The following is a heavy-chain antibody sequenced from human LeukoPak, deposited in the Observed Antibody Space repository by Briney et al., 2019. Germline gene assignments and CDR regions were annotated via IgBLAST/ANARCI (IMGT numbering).Heavy chain of an antibody. CDR1: GYTFTGYY. D-gene: IGHD3-10*01. J-gene: IGHJ6*02. Sequence: ASVKVSCKASGYTFTGYYMHWVRQAPGQGLEWMGWINPNSGGTNYAQKFQGRVTMTRDTSISTAYMELSRLRSDDTAVYYCARDGGSGSYYYYGMDVWGQGTTVTVSS. CDR3: ARDGGSGSYYYYGMDV. CDR2: INPNSGGT. V-gene: IGHV1-2*02.